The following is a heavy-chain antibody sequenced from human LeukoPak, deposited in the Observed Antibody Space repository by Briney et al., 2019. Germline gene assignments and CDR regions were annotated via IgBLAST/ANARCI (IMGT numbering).Heavy chain of an antibody. Sequence: QSGGSLRLSCAAPGFTFSNYWMHWVRQAPGKGLVWVSRINIDGSSTNNAASVKGRFTISRDNAKNTLYLQMNSLRAEDTAVYYCAREITTNGGRYFDYWGQGTLVTVSS. V-gene: IGHV3-74*01. D-gene: IGHD7-27*01. J-gene: IGHJ4*02. CDR3: AREITTNGGRYFDY. CDR2: INIDGSST. CDR1: GFTFSNYW.